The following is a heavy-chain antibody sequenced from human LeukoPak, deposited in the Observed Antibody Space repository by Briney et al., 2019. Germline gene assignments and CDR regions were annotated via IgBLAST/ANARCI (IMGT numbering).Heavy chain of an antibody. CDR2: IRYDGSNK. V-gene: IGHV3-30*02. CDR3: AKMVGSTGYFDY. Sequence: PGRSLRLSCAASGFTFSSYGMHWVRQAPGKGLEWVAFIRYDGSNKYYADSVKGRFTISRDNSKNTLYLQMNSLRAEDTAVYYCAKMVGSTGYFDYWGQGTLVTVSS. J-gene: IGHJ4*02. D-gene: IGHD1-7*01. CDR1: GFTFSSYG.